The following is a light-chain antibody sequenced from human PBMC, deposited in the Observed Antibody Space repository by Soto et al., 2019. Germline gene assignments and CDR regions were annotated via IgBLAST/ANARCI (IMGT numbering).Light chain of an antibody. V-gene: IGLV2-18*02. CDR3: VSYTTSASYV. CDR1: SSDVGDYNH. CDR2: EVS. Sequence: QSALTQPPSVSGSPGQSVTISCTGTSSDVGDYNHVSWYQQSPGTVPKLIIYEVSSRPSGVPDRFSGSKSGNTASLTISGLQAEDEADYYCVSYTTSASYVFGTGTKLTVL. J-gene: IGLJ1*01.